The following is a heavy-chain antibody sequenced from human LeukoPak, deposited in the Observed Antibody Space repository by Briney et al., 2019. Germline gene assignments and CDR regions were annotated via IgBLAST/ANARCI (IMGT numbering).Heavy chain of an antibody. D-gene: IGHD3-3*01. CDR2: IKSKTDGGTT. CDR3: TTANFWSYRGDYYYGMDV. Sequence: GGSLRLSCAASGFTFSNAWMNWVRQAPGKGLEWVGRIKSKTDGGTTDYAAPVKGRFTISRDDSKNTLYLQMNSLKTEDTAVYYCTTANFWSYRGDYYYGMDVWGRGTTVTVSS. J-gene: IGHJ6*02. V-gene: IGHV3-15*07. CDR1: GFTFSNAW.